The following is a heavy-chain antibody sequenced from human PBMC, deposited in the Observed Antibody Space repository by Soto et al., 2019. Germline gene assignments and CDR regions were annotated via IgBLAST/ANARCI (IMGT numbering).Heavy chain of an antibody. CDR3: ARDRAKYYDFWSGRNSVYYYGMDV. J-gene: IGHJ6*02. CDR1: GFSLSTSGMR. V-gene: IGHV2-70*04. D-gene: IGHD3-3*01. Sequence: SGPTLVNPTQTLTLTCTFSGFSLSTSGMRVSWIRQPPGKALEWLARIDWDDDKFYSTSLKTRLTISKDTSKNQVVLTMTNMDPVDTATYYCARDRAKYYDFWSGRNSVYYYGMDVWGQGTTVTVSS. CDR2: IDWDDDK.